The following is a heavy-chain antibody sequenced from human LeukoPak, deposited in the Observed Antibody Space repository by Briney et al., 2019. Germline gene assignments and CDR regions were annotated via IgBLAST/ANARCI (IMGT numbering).Heavy chain of an antibody. V-gene: IGHV3-7*03. CDR3: ARVEGP. J-gene: IGHJ4*02. CDR2: INQDGSKK. CDR1: GFSFSGYW. Sequence: GGSLRLSCTASGFSFSGYWMTWVRQTPGKGLEWVANINQDGSKKSYVDSVRGRFTISRDNAKNSLYLQMNSLRAEDTAVYYCARVEGPWGQGTLVTVSS.